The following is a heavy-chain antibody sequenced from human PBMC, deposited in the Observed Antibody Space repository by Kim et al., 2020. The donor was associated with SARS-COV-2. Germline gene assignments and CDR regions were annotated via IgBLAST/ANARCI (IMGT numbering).Heavy chain of an antibody. CDR3: ARDSPSGYGTFRY. Sequence: SETLSLTCSVSGGSISGYYWGWVRQPPEKGLEWIGYVHYNGGTAYNPSLLGRVTLSVDTSKNQFSLMLSSVTAADTAVYFCARDSPSGYGTFRYWGQGTL. D-gene: IGHD5-12*01. V-gene: IGHV4-59*01. CDR1: GGSISGYY. CDR2: VHYNGGT. J-gene: IGHJ4*02.